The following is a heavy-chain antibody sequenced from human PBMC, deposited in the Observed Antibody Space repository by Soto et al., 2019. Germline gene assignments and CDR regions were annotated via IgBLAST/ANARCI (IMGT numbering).Heavy chain of an antibody. CDR1: GFSFSNYA. CDR2: ITSVGYT. D-gene: IGHD4-4*01. CDR3: AKDLIDYSNSYFDY. Sequence: GGSLRLSCATSGFSFSNYAMSWVRQAPGKGLEWVAAITSVGYTYYVDSLKGRFTISRDNSKNTLYLQMSSLRAEDTAVYYCAKDLIDYSNSYFDYWGQGTLVTVSS. J-gene: IGHJ4*02. V-gene: IGHV3-23*01.